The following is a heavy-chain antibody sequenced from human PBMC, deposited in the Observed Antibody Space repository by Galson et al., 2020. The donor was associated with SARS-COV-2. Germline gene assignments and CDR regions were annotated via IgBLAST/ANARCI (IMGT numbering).Heavy chain of an antibody. J-gene: IGHJ5*01. CDR2: IWHDETNK. Sequence: GESLKISCAASGFTFSSYGMNWVRQAPGKGLEWVAVIWHDETNKYYADSVEGRFIISRDNSKNTLYLQMNSLRAEDTAVYYCARDAATAMWVNWLDSWGQGTLVTVSS. D-gene: IGHD5-18*01. CDR3: ARDAATAMWVNWLDS. V-gene: IGHV3-33*01. CDR1: GFTFSSYG.